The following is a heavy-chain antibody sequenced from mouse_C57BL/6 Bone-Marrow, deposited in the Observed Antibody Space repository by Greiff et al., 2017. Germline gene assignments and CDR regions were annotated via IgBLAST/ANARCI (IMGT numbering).Heavy chain of an antibody. CDR3: TRDDGCEYYAMDY. CDR2: ISSGGDYI. J-gene: IGHJ4*01. V-gene: IGHV5-9-1*02. D-gene: IGHD2-3*01. CDR1: GFTFSSYA. Sequence: EVMLVESGEGLVKPGGSLKLSCAASGFTFSSYAMSWVRQTPEKRLEWVAYISSGGDYIYYADTVKGRFTISRDNARNTLYLQMSSLKSEDTAMYYCTRDDGCEYYAMDYWGQGTSVTVSS.